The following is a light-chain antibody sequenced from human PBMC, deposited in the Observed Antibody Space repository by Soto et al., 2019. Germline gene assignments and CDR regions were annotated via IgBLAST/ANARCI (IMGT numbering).Light chain of an antibody. CDR1: QSIGNY. J-gene: IGKJ4*01. CDR3: QQYHTWPIT. V-gene: IGKV3-15*01. Sequence: EVVLTQSPAAVSLSPGEGATLSCRASQSIGNYLAWYQQKPGQAPRLLIYGPSTRATGISARFSGSGSGTEFTLTISSLQSEDFAVYYCQQYHTWPITFGGGTKVDIK. CDR2: GPS.